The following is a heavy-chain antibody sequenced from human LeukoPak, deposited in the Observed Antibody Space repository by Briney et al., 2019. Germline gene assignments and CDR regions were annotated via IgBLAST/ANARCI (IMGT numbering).Heavy chain of an antibody. CDR3: ARDRTTVTTGYYGMDV. Sequence: ASVTVSFKASGYTFTVYYMHWVRQAPGQGLEWMGWINPKSGGTNYAQKFQGRVTITRDRSISTAYMELSRLRSDDTAVYYCARDRTTVTTGYYGMDVWGQGTTLTVSS. J-gene: IGHJ6*02. CDR1: GYTFTVYY. CDR2: INPKSGGT. D-gene: IGHD4-17*01. V-gene: IGHV1-2*02.